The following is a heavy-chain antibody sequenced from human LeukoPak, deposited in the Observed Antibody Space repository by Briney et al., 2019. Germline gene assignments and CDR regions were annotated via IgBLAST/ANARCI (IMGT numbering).Heavy chain of an antibody. D-gene: IGHD2-15*01. CDR3: ARRADCSGGNCYPYYFDY. V-gene: IGHV5-51*01. J-gene: IGHJ4*02. CDR2: IYPGDTDI. CDR1: GYSFTSHW. Sequence: GESLKISCKGSGYSFTSHWIAWVRQMPGKGLEWMVIIYPGDTDIRYSLSFQGQVTISADKSISTAYLQWSSLKASDTAMYYCARRADCSGGNCYPYYFDYWGQGTLVTVSS.